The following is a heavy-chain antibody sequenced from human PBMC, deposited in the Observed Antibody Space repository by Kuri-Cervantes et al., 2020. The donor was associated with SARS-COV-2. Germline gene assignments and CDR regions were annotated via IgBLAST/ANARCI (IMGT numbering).Heavy chain of an antibody. J-gene: IGHJ3*02. CDR2: INPNSGGT. Sequence: ASVKVSCKASGYTFTGYYMHWVRQAPGQGLEWMGWINPNSGGTNYAQKFQGRVTMTRDTSISTDYMELSRLRSDDTAVYYCAIALLRSLTNDAFDIWGQGTMVTVSS. CDR1: GYTFTGYY. V-gene: IGHV1-2*02. CDR3: AIALLRSLTNDAFDI.